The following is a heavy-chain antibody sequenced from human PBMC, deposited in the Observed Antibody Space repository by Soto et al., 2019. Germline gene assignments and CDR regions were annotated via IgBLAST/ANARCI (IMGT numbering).Heavy chain of an antibody. V-gene: IGHV4-39*01. J-gene: IGHJ4*02. Sequence: PSETLSLTCTVSGGSISSSSYYWAWVRQPPGKGLEWIGSIYYNGNRYYKPSLKSRATISLDTSMSQFSLKLTSVSAADTAMYYCARQATTSWSVWGQGTLVTVSS. D-gene: IGHD2-2*01. CDR2: IYYNGNR. CDR1: GGSISSSSYY. CDR3: ARQATTSWSV.